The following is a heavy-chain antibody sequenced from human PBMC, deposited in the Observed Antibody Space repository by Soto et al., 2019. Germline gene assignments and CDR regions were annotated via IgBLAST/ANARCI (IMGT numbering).Heavy chain of an antibody. CDR1: GFTFSSYG. Sequence: AGSLRISCAASGFTFSSYGMHWVRQAPGKGLEWVAVISSDGTSRFYADSVKGRFTISRDNSKNTLYLQMNSLRAEDTALYYCATSMALPYYYFGVDVWGQGTTVTVSS. J-gene: IGHJ6*02. D-gene: IGHD3-10*01. V-gene: IGHV3-30*03. CDR3: ATSMALPYYYFGVDV. CDR2: ISSDGTSR.